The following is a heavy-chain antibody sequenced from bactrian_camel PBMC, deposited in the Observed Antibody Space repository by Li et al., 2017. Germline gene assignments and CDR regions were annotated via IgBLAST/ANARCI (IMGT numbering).Heavy chain of an antibody. J-gene: IGHJ4*01. CDR2: LDSDETT. D-gene: IGHD2*01. Sequence: HVQLVESGGGAFQAGDSLTLSCEISGYKSDTFSMGWFRQSLGKQREGVAALDSDETTSIADSLRGRVTIFGDNAKNTLYLQLNSLKTEDSAMYYCVKGGSYYTGYAGLSEYNFWGVGTQVTVS. CDR3: VKGGSYYTGYAGLSEYNF. CDR1: GYKSDTFS. V-gene: IGHV3S53*01.